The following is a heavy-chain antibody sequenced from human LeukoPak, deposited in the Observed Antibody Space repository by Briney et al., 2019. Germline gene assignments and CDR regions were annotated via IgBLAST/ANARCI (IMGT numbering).Heavy chain of an antibody. CDR1: GFTLSDYW. D-gene: IGHD4-11*01. Sequence: GGSLRLSCAASGFTLSDYWMNWVRQAPGKGLQWVANINLHGSVKLHVDSVEGRFTISRDNAKNSLFLQMTSLNVEDTAVYYCAAWGLYSYWGQGTLVTVSS. V-gene: IGHV3-7*01. CDR3: AAWGLYSY. CDR2: INLHGSVK. J-gene: IGHJ4*02.